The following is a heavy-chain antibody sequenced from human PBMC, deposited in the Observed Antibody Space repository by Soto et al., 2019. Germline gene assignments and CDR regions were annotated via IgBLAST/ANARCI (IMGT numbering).Heavy chain of an antibody. V-gene: IGHV1-58*02. CDR3: AASYHDFWSGSHAFDY. D-gene: IGHD3-3*01. CDR2: IVVGSGNT. J-gene: IGHJ4*02. CDR1: GFSFTSSA. Sequence: GASVKVSCKASGFSFTSSAMQWVRQARGQRLEWIGWIVVGSGNTNYAQKFQERVTITRDMSTSTAYMELSSLRSEDTAVYYCAASYHDFWSGSHAFDYWGQGTLATVSS.